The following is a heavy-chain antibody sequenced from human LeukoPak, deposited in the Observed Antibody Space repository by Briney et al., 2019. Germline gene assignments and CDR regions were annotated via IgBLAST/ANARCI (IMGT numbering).Heavy chain of an antibody. CDR3: ARQTGYFRY. J-gene: IGHJ1*01. Sequence: SETLSLTCSVSGGSITTHYWSWIRQPPGKGLEWIGHIYYSGSTNYNPSLKSRVTISVDTSKNQFSLKLNSVTAADTAVYYCARQTGYFRYWGQGTLVAVSS. CDR2: IYYSGST. CDR1: GGSITTHY. D-gene: IGHD3-10*01. V-gene: IGHV4-59*08.